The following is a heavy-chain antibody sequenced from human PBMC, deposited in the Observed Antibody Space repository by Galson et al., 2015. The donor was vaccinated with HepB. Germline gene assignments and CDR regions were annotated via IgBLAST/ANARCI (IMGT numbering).Heavy chain of an antibody. CDR1: GITFSNYW. Sequence: SLRLSCAGSGITFSNYWMRWVRQAPGRGLEWVANIKQDGSKKCYVDSAGGRFTISGDNAKNSLYLQMNSLRAEDTAVYYCVRVGRWVRDWLDGMDVWGQGTTVTVSS. J-gene: IGHJ6*02. V-gene: IGHV3-7*03. D-gene: IGHD3-9*01. CDR2: IKQDGSKK. CDR3: VRVGRWVRDWLDGMDV.